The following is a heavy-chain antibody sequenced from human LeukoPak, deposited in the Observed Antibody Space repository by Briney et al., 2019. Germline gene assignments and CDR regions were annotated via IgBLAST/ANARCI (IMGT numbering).Heavy chain of an antibody. Sequence: SETLSLTCTVSGGSISSGGYYWSWIRQPPGKGLEWIGYICHSGTTYYNPSLKSRVTISVGRSKNQFSLKLSSVTAADTAVYYCARTTSQLRFLEWFFDCWGQGALVTVSS. CDR1: GGSISSGGYY. CDR2: ICHSGTT. V-gene: IGHV4-30-2*01. J-gene: IGHJ4*02. D-gene: IGHD3-3*01. CDR3: ARTTSQLRFLEWFFDC.